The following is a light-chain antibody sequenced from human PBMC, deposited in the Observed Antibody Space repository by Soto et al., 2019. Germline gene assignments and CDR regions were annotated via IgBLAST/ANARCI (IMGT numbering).Light chain of an antibody. CDR3: QQRRSWPPLT. Sequence: EIVLTQSPATLSLSPGGGATLSCRASQSVGTYLAWFQQKPGQAPRLLIYDASKRAPGIPARFSASGSGTDFTLTISSLQPEDFGVYYCQQRRSWPPLTFGGGTRVDIK. V-gene: IGKV3-11*01. J-gene: IGKJ4*01. CDR2: DAS. CDR1: QSVGTY.